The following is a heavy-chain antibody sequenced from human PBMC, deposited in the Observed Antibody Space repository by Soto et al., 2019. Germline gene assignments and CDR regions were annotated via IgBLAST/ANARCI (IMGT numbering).Heavy chain of an antibody. J-gene: IGHJ3*02. CDR2: INGGNGNT. CDR3: ATAIADDAFDI. CDR1: GYTFTSYA. D-gene: IGHD2-2*01. V-gene: IGHV1-3*01. Sequence: ASVKVSCKASGYTFTSYAMHWVRQAPGQRLGWMGWINGGNGNTKYSQKLQGRVTITRDTSATTAYMELSSLRSEDTAVYYCATAIADDAFDIWGRGTMVTVSS.